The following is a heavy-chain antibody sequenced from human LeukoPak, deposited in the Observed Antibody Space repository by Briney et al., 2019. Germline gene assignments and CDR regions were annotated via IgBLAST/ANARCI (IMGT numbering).Heavy chain of an antibody. J-gene: IGHJ5*02. Sequence: GGSLRLSCAASGFTFSSYSMNWVRQAPGKGLEWVSSISSSSSYIYYADSVKGRFTISRDNAKNSLYLQMNSLRAEYTAVYYCARDLEGYCSGGSCLDCFDPWGQGTLVTVSS. D-gene: IGHD2-15*01. CDR2: ISSSSSYI. CDR3: ARDLEGYCSGGSCLDCFDP. CDR1: GFTFSSYS. V-gene: IGHV3-21*01.